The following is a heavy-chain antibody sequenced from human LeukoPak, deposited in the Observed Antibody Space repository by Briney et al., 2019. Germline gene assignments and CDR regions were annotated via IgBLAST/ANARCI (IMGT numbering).Heavy chain of an antibody. Sequence: ASVKVSCKASGYTFTSYAMHWVRQAPGQRLEWMGWINAGNGNTKYSQEFQGRVTITRDTSASTAYMELSSLRSEDTAVYYCARGMVLGIWGDYYFDYWGQGTLVTVSS. J-gene: IGHJ4*02. V-gene: IGHV1-3*03. D-gene: IGHD3-16*01. CDR3: ARGMVLGIWGDYYFDY. CDR1: GYTFTSYA. CDR2: INAGNGNT.